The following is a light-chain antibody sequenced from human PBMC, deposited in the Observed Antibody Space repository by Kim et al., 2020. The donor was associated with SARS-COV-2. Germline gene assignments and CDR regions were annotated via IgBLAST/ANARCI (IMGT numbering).Light chain of an antibody. J-gene: IGLJ2*01. V-gene: IGLV3-9*01. CDR1: NIESKS. CDR3: QVWDSTTVI. Sequence: SYELTQPLSVSMALGQTARITCNGSNIESKSVHWYQHKPGQAPVAVIYRDINRPSGIPDRFSGSNSGNTATLTIARAQAGDEGDYYCQVWDSTTVIFGGGTQLTVL. CDR2: RDI.